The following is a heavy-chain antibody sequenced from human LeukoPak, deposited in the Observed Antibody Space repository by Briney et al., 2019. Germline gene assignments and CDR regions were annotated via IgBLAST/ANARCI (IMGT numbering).Heavy chain of an antibody. CDR1: GGTFSSYA. D-gene: IGHD5-24*01. Sequence: GASVKVSCKASGGTFSSYAISWVRQAPGQGLEWMGGIIPIFGTANYAQKFQGRVTITADKSTSTAYMELSSLRSEDTAVYYCARVGGHVEMATSYFDYWGQGTLVTVSS. V-gene: IGHV1-69*06. CDR2: IIPIFGTA. CDR3: ARVGGHVEMATSYFDY. J-gene: IGHJ4*02.